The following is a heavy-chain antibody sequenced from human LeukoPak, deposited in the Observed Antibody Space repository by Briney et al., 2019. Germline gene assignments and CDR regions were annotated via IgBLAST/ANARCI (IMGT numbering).Heavy chain of an antibody. CDR3: AREVSARDGSLGRPFDY. V-gene: IGHV4-34*01. D-gene: IGHD5-24*01. Sequence: SETLSLTCGVYDGSFSVYYWSWIRQPPGKGLEWIGEINHSGSTNYKSSLKSRVTMSVDTSKNQFSLKLNSVTAADTAVYYCAREVSARDGSLGRPFDYWGQGTLVTVSS. CDR1: DGSFSVYY. CDR2: INHSGST. J-gene: IGHJ4*02.